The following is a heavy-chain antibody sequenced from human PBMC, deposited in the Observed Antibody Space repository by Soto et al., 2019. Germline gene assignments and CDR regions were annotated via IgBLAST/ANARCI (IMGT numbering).Heavy chain of an antibody. CDR2: INHIGNT. D-gene: IGHD4-17*01. CDR3: ARPMTTATSSLAY. CDR1: GESFSGYY. V-gene: IGHV4-34*01. J-gene: IGHJ4*02. Sequence: QVQLQQWGAGLLKPSETLSLTCAVYGESFSGYYWTWIRQPPGKGLEWIGEINHIGNTNYNPSLKSRVTISVDTSKNQFSLKLSSVTAADTALYYCARPMTTATSSLAYRGQGTLVTVSS.